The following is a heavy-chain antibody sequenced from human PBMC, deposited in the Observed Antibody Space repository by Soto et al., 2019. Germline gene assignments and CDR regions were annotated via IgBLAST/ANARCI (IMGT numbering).Heavy chain of an antibody. CDR3: ARDEVGGSSWFPYIWFDP. V-gene: IGHV1-2*02. D-gene: IGHD6-13*01. J-gene: IGHJ5*02. CDR2: INPNSGGT. Sequence: VAAVKVSCKASGYTFTGYYMQWVRQAPGQGLEWMGWINPNSGGTNYAQKFQGRVTMTRDTSISTAYMELSRLRSDDTAVYYCARDEVGGSSWFPYIWFDPWGQGTLVTVYS. CDR1: GYTFTGYY.